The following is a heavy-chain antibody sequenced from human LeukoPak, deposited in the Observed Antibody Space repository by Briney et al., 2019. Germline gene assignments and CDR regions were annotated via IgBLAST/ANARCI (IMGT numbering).Heavy chain of an antibody. Sequence: SETLSLTCIVSGGSISSSDYYWGWVRQPPGKGLEWIGSIYYGGSTYYNPSLKSRVTISVDTSMNQFSLKLSSVTAADTAVYYCARDRGSIAAPVLDAFDIWGQGTMVTVSS. CDR1: GGSISSSDYY. CDR2: IYYGGST. CDR3: ARDRGSIAAPVLDAFDI. J-gene: IGHJ3*02. D-gene: IGHD6-13*01. V-gene: IGHV4-39*07.